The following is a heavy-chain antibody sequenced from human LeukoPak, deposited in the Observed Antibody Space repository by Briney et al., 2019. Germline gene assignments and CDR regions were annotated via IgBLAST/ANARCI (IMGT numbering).Heavy chain of an antibody. J-gene: IGHJ4*02. CDR1: GFTFSSYG. D-gene: IGHD1-26*01. Sequence: GGSLRLSCAASGFTFSSYGMHWVRQAPGKGLERVAFIRYDGSNKYYADSVKGRFTISRDNSKNTLYLQMNSMRAEDTAVYYCAKVGGFVGATTAHFDYWGQGTLVTVSS. V-gene: IGHV3-30*02. CDR2: IRYDGSNK. CDR3: AKVGGFVGATTAHFDY.